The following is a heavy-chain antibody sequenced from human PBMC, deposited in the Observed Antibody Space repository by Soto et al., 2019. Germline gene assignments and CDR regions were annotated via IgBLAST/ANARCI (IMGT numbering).Heavy chain of an antibody. D-gene: IGHD6-19*01. CDR2: INTNTGNP. J-gene: IGHJ5*02. CDR1: GYTFTSYA. V-gene: IGHV7-4-1*01. Sequence: VKVSCKASGYTFTSYAMNWVRQAPGQGLEWMGWINTNTGNPTYAQGFTGRFVFSLDTSVSTAYLQICSLKAEDTAVYYCARGPRSGWYVWFDPWGQGTLVTVSS. CDR3: ARGPRSGWYVWFDP.